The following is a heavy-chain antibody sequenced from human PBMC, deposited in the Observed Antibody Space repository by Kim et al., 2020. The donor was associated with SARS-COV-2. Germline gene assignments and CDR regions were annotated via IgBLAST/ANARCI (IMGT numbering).Heavy chain of an antibody. D-gene: IGHD1-26*01. CDR2: IYYSGST. J-gene: IGHJ5*02. V-gene: IGHV4-31*03. CDR3: ARGLRGATGGTNWFDP. CDR1: GGSISSGGYY. Sequence: SETLSLTCTVSGGSISSGGYYWSWIRQHPGKGLEWIGYIYYSGSTYYNPSLKSRVTISVDTSKNQFSLKLSSVTAADTAVYYCARGLRGATGGTNWFDPWGQGTLVTVSS.